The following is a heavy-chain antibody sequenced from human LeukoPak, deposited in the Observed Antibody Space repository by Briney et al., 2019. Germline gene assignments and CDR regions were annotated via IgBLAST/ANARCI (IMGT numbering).Heavy chain of an antibody. V-gene: IGHV4-30-4*01. CDR2: IYYSGST. J-gene: IGHJ4*02. Sequence: PSQTLSLTCTVSGGSISSGDYYWNWIRQPPGKGLEWIGYIYYSGSTYYNTSLKSRVTISVDTSKNQFSLKLSSVTAADTAVYYCAREYQLLFLDYWGQGTLVTVSP. CDR3: AREYQLLFLDY. D-gene: IGHD2-2*01. CDR1: GGSISSGDYY.